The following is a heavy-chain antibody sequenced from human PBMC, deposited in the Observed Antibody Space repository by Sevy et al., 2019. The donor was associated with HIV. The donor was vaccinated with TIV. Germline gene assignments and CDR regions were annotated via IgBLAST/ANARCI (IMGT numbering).Heavy chain of an antibody. Sequence: ASVKVSCKASGGTFSSYAISWVRQAPGQGLEWMGGIIPIFGTANYAQKFQGRVTITAEESTSTAYMELSSLGSEDTAVYYCARGKQELRFLEWLPSVGYYFDYWGQGTLVTVSS. CDR2: IIPIFGTA. D-gene: IGHD3-3*01. CDR3: ARGKQELRFLEWLPSVGYYFDY. CDR1: GGTFSSYA. J-gene: IGHJ4*02. V-gene: IGHV1-69*13.